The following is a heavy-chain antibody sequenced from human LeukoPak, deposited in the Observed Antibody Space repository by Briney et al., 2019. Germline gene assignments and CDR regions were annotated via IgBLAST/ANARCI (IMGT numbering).Heavy chain of an antibody. CDR1: GASISSYY. V-gene: IGHV4-59*12. J-gene: IGHJ4*02. D-gene: IGHD3-22*01. CDR3: AREEAGYYYDSSGYD. CDR2: IYYTGST. Sequence: SETLSLTCTVSGASISSYYWSWIRRPPGKGLEWIGYIYYTGSTNYNPSLKSRVTISVDTSKNQFSLKLSSVTAADTAVYYCAREEAGYYYDSSGYDWGQGTLVTVSS.